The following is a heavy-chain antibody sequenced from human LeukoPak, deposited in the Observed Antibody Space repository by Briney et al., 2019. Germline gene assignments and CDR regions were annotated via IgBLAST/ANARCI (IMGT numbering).Heavy chain of an antibody. CDR2: IIPIFGTA. CDR3: ARDLIVGATLAGGHDAFDI. V-gene: IGHV1-69*06. Sequence: SVKVSCKASGGTFSSYAISWVRQAPGQGLEWMGGIIPIFGTANYAQKFQGRVTITADKSTSTAYMELSSLRSDDTAVYYCARDLIVGATLAGGHDAFDIWGQGTMVTVSS. CDR1: GGTFSSYA. D-gene: IGHD1-26*01. J-gene: IGHJ3*02.